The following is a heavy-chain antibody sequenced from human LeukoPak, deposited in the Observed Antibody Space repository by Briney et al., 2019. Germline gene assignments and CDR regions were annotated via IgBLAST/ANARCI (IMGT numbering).Heavy chain of an antibody. V-gene: IGHV1-18*04. CDR2: ISAYNGNT. CDR1: GYTFTSYG. J-gene: IGHJ4*02. Sequence: ASVKVSCKASGYTFTSYGICWVRQAPGQGLEWMGWISAYNGNTNYAQKLQGRVTMTTDTSTSTAYMELRSLRSDDTAVYYCARGGGGHCSSTSCPTPDYWGQGTLVTVSS. D-gene: IGHD2-2*01. CDR3: ARGGGGHCSSTSCPTPDY.